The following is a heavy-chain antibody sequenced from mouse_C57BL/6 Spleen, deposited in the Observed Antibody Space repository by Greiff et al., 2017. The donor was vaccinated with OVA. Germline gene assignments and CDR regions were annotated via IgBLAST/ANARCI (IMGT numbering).Heavy chain of an antibody. V-gene: IGHV5-4*01. J-gene: IGHJ4*01. D-gene: IGHD1-1*01. CDR1: GFTFSSYA. CDR2: ISDGGSYT. CDR3: ARDLYYGSPYYAMDY. Sequence: EVKLQESGGGLVKPGGSLKLSCAASGFTFSSYAMSWVRQTPEKRLEWVATISDGGSYTYYPDNVKGRFTISRDNAKNNLYLQMSHLKSEDTAMYYCARDLYYGSPYYAMDYWGQGTSVTVSS.